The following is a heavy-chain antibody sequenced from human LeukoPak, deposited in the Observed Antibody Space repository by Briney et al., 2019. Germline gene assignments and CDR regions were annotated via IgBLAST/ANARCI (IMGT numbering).Heavy chain of an antibody. V-gene: IGHV4-4*07. CDR2: IYTSGST. CDR3: ARPSYYYDSSGRNDAFDI. Sequence: SETLSLTCTVSGGSISSYYWSWIRQPAGKGLEWIGRIYTSGSTNYNPSLESRVTMSVDTSKNQFSLKLSSVTAADTAVYYCARPSYYYDSSGRNDAFDIWGQGTMVTVSS. D-gene: IGHD3-22*01. CDR1: GGSISSYY. J-gene: IGHJ3*02.